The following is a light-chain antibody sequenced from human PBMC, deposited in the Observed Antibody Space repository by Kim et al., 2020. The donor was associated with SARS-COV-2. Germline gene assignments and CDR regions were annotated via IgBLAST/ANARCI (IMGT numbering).Light chain of an antibody. V-gene: IGLV1-47*01. CDR3: AAWDDSLSGPI. Sequence: QSVLTQPPSASGTPGQRVTISCSGSSPNIGSNYVYWYLHLPGTAPKLLIYRNNQRPSGVPDRFSGSKSGTSASLAIRGLRSEDEADYYCAAWDDSLSGPIFGGGTQLTVL. CDR1: SPNIGSNY. CDR2: RNN. J-gene: IGLJ2*01.